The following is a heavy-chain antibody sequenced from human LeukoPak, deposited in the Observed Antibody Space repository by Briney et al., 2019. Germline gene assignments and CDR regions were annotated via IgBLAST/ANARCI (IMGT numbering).Heavy chain of an antibody. CDR3: ARRPHDSSGYPLDY. CDR2: IYPGDSVT. D-gene: IGHD3-22*01. CDR1: GYTFTSYW. V-gene: IGHV5-51*01. J-gene: IGHJ4*02. Sequence: GESLKISCKGTGYTFTSYWIGWVRQMPGKGLEWMGIIYPGDSVTRYSPSFQGQVTISADKSISTAYLQWSSLKASDTAMYYCARRPHDSSGYPLDYWGQGTLVTVSS.